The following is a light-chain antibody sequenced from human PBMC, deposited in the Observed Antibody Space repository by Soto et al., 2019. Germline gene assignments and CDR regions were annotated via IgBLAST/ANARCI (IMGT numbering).Light chain of an antibody. Sequence: QSALTQPASVSGSPGQSITISCSGSSSDIGAYNHVAWFQQFPGKTPKLVIYSVSDRPSGVSYRFSGSKSGNTASLTISGLQAEDEADYYCSSYTSSTTLVFGGGTKLTVL. CDR2: SVS. V-gene: IGLV2-14*01. CDR3: SSYTSSTTLV. CDR1: SSDIGAYNH. J-gene: IGLJ2*01.